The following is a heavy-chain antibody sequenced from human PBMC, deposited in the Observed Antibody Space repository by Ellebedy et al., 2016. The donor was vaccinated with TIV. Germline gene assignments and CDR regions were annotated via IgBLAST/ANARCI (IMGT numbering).Heavy chain of an antibody. D-gene: IGHD2-15*01. J-gene: IGHJ4*02. Sequence: GESLKISCAASGFTFSNYVMSWVRQAPGKGLEWVSSISGGVGNTYYADSVKGRFTISRYNSKNTLYLQMNSLRAEDTAVYYCAKGCGGSCYWEAYWGQGTLVTVSS. CDR2: ISGGVGNT. CDR1: GFTFSNYV. CDR3: AKGCGGSCYWEAY. V-gene: IGHV3-23*01.